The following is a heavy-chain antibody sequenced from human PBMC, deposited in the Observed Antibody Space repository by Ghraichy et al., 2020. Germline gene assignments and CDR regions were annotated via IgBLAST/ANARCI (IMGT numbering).Heavy chain of an antibody. CDR2: ISGSSGST. D-gene: IGHD1-1*01. J-gene: IGHJ4*02. V-gene: IGHV3-23*01. Sequence: LSLTCAASGFTFSIYSMNWVRQAPGKGLEWVSAISGSSGSTYYADSVKGRFTISRDNSKNTLYLQMNSLRAEDTAVYYCAKTGSARCFDYWGQGTLVTVSS. CDR1: GFTFSIYS. CDR3: AKTGSARCFDY.